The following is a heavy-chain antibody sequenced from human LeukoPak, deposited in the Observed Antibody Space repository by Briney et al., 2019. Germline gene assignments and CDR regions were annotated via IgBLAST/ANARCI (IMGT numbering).Heavy chain of an antibody. CDR1: GGSISSYY. CDR3: ARVRSSSLNYYFDY. J-gene: IGHJ4*02. Sequence: ETLSLTCTVSGGSISSYYWSWIRQPPGKGLEWIGYIYYSGSTNYNPSLKSRVTISVDTSKNQFSLKLSSVTAADTAVYYCARVRSSSLNYYFDYWGQGTLVTVSS. V-gene: IGHV4-59*01. D-gene: IGHD6-6*01. CDR2: IYYSGST.